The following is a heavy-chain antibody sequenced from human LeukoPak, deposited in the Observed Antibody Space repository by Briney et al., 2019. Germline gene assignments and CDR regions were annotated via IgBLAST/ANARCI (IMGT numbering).Heavy chain of an antibody. J-gene: IGHJ4*02. D-gene: IGHD4-11*01. CDR1: GFTFSSYS. Sequence: PGGSLRLSCAASGFTFSSYSMNWVRQAPGKGLEWVSSISSSSSYIYYADSVKGRFTVSRDNAKNSVYLQMNSLRAEDTAVYYCARDKWLTTTHYFDYWGQGTLVTVSS. V-gene: IGHV3-21*01. CDR3: ARDKWLTTTHYFDY. CDR2: ISSSSSYI.